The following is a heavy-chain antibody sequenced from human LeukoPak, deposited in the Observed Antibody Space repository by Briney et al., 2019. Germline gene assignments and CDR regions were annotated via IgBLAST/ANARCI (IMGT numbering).Heavy chain of an antibody. CDR3: AKLREWELPDLFDY. D-gene: IGHD1-26*01. CDR1: GFTFSTYG. CDR2: ISGSGGSR. V-gene: IGHV3-23*01. J-gene: IGHJ4*02. Sequence: GGTLRLSCAASGFTFSTYGMSWVRQAPGKGLEWVSGISGSGGSRFYTDSVKGRFTISRDNSKNTLYLQMNSLRAEDTAVYYCAKLREWELPDLFDYWGQGTLVTVSS.